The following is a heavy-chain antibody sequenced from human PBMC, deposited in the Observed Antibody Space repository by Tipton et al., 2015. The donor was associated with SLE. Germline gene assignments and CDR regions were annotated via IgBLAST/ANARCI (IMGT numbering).Heavy chain of an antibody. J-gene: IGHJ3*02. CDR2: IYYSGST. CDR1: GGSISSGGYY. Sequence: LRLSCTVSGGSISSGGYYWSWIRQHPGKGLEWIGYIYYSGSTYYNPSLKSRVTISVDTSKNQFSLKLSSVTAADTAVYYSARDSRGIDAFDIWGQGTMVTVSS. CDR3: ARDSRGIDAFDI. D-gene: IGHD3-16*01. V-gene: IGHV4-31*03.